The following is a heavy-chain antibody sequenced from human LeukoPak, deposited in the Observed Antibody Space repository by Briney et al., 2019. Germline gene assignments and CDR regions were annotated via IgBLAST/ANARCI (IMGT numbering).Heavy chain of an antibody. V-gene: IGHV4-59*01. CDR1: GGSISSYY. CDR2: IYYSGST. D-gene: IGHD3-3*01. J-gene: IGHJ4*02. CDR3: ARGPRGWSGYPYYFDY. Sequence: SETLSLTWTVSGGSISSYYWSWIRQPPEKGLEWIGYIYYSGSTNYNPSLKSRVTISVDTSKNQFSLKLSSVTAADTAVYYCARGPRGWSGYPYYFDYWGQGTLVTVSS.